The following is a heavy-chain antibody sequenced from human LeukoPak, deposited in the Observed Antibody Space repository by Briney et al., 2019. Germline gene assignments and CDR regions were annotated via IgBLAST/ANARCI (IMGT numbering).Heavy chain of an antibody. V-gene: IGHV3-23*01. CDR2: IGNSGTSA. CDR1: GFTFSNYA. D-gene: IGHD2-15*01. Sequence: GGSLRLSCAASGFTFSNYAMSWVRQAPGKGLEWVPGIGNSGTSAYYADSVKGRLTISRDNSKDTLFLQMNSLRAEDTAVYFCAQTRFISPRYCFDYWGQGTLVTVSS. CDR3: AQTRFISPRYCFDY. J-gene: IGHJ4*02.